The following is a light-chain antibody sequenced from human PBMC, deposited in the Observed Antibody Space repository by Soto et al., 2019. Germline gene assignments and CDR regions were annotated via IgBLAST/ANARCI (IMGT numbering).Light chain of an antibody. J-gene: IGKJ5*01. V-gene: IGKV1-5*03. CDR1: QTISSL. Sequence: DIEMTQSPSTLSGSVGDRVTITCRASQTISSLLAWYQQKPGKAPKLLIYKASTLKSGVPSSFSGSGSGTDFTLTISRLETEDFALYYCQQYGSSDPITFGQGTRLEIK. CDR2: KAS. CDR3: QQYGSSDPIT.